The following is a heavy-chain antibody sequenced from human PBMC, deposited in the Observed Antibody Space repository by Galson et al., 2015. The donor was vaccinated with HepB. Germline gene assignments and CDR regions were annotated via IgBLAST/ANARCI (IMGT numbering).Heavy chain of an antibody. Sequence: SLRLSCAASGFIFSSYSMNWVRQAPGKGLEWVSYISSSSSTIYYADSVKGRFTISRDNAKNSLYLQMNSLRAEDTAVYYCARDRSRITMVRGVMVNAMGHWGQGTLVTVSS. CDR2: ISSSSSTI. CDR1: GFIFSSYS. CDR3: ARDRSRITMVRGVMVNAMGH. D-gene: IGHD3-10*01. J-gene: IGHJ4*02. V-gene: IGHV3-48*01.